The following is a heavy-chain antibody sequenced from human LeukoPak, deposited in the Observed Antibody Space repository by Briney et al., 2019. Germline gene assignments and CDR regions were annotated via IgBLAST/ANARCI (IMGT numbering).Heavy chain of an antibody. Sequence: GGSLRLSCAASGFTFDDYGMSWVRQAPGKGLEWVSGINWNGGSTGYADSVKGRFTISRDNAKNSLYLQMNSLRAEDTALYYCAREYYDSSGYYYPFDNWGQGTLVTVSS. V-gene: IGHV3-20*04. D-gene: IGHD3-22*01. CDR3: AREYYDSSGYYYPFDN. CDR2: INWNGGST. CDR1: GFTFDDYG. J-gene: IGHJ4*02.